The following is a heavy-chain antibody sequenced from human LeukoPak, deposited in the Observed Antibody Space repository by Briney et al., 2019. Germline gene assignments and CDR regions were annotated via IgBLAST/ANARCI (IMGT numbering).Heavy chain of an antibody. Sequence: PSETLSLTCTVSGASISSSSSYWGWIRQPPGKGLEWLGNIYSRGNTYYKPSLRSRVTISVDTSKNQFSLKLSSVTAADTAVYYCARGSRRYCSGGSCSIDYWGQGTLVTVSS. J-gene: IGHJ4*02. D-gene: IGHD2-15*01. CDR1: GASISSSSSY. V-gene: IGHV4-39*07. CDR3: ARGSRRYCSGGSCSIDY. CDR2: IYSRGNT.